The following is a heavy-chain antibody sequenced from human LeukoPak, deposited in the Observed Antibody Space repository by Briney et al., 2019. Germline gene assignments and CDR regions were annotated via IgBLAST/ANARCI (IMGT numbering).Heavy chain of an antibody. J-gene: IGHJ4*02. CDR2: IIAMFGTA. V-gene: IGHV1-69*06. CDR3: ATGNY. Sequence: ASVTVSCKASGGTFSSYGISWVRQAPGEGLEWMGGIIAMFGTANYAQKFQGRVPITAVKSTSAAYMELSSLRSEDTAVYYCATGNYWGQGTLVTVSS. CDR1: GGTFSSYG.